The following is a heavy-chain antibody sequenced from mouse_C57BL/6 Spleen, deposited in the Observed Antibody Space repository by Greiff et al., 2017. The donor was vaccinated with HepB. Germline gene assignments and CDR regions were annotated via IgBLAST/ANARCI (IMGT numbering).Heavy chain of an antibody. J-gene: IGHJ2*01. CDR3: ARHYGYFFDY. CDR2: ISSGSSTI. CDR1: GFTFSDYG. V-gene: IGHV5-17*01. Sequence: EVQLVESGGGLVKPGGSLKLSCAASGFTFSDYGMHWVRQAPEKGLEWVAYISSGSSTIYYADTVKGRFTISRDNAKNTLFLQMTSLRSEDTAMYYCARHYGYFFDYWGQGTPLTVSS. D-gene: IGHD2-2*01.